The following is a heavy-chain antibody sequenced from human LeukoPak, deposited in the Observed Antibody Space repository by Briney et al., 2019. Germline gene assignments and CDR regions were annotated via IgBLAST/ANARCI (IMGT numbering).Heavy chain of an antibody. CDR2: INTDGSST. V-gene: IGHV3-74*01. CDR3: AREDGLWLNPPFDY. Sequence: GGSLRLSCAASGFTFSNYWMHWVRQAPGKGLVWVSRINTDGSSTSYVDSVKGRFTISRDNAKNTLYLQMNSLRAEDTAVYYCAREDGLWLNPPFDYWGQGTLVTVSS. CDR1: GFTFSNYW. J-gene: IGHJ4*02. D-gene: IGHD5-18*01.